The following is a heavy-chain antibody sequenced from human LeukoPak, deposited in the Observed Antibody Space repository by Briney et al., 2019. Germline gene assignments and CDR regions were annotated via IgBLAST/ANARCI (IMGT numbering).Heavy chain of an antibody. V-gene: IGHV1-24*01. J-gene: IGHJ2*01. CDR2: SDPEDGET. Sequence: ASVKVSCKVSGPTLRDVSIHWLGQAPGKGLEYVGGSDPEDGETFHAQNFQGRVTMTEDTSIDPAYMELRSLRSEDTAVYYWVTDRARLFWYFDLWGRGTLVTVSS. CDR1: GPTLRDVS. CDR3: VTDRARLFWYFDL. D-gene: IGHD2-21*02.